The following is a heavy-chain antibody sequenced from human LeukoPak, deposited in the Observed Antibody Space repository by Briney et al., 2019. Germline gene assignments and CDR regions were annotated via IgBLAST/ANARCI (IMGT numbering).Heavy chain of an antibody. CDR1: GGSISSYY. CDR3: ARDKGGYSGYGIDY. J-gene: IGHJ4*02. CDR2: IYYSGST. V-gene: IGHV4-59*01. Sequence: TPSETLSLTCTVSGGSISSYYWSWIRQPPGKGLEWIGYIYYSGSTNYNPSLKSRVTISVDTSKNQFSLKLSSVTAADTAVYYCARDKGGYSGYGIDYWGQGTLVTVSS. D-gene: IGHD5-12*01.